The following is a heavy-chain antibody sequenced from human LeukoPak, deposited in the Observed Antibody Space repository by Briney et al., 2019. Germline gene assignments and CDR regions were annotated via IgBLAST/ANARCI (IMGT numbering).Heavy chain of an antibody. CDR2: INHSGST. CDR3: ARSSDRRDGYNLGRDFDY. CDR1: GGSFSGYY. D-gene: IGHD5-24*01. Sequence: SETLSLTCAVYGGSFSGYYWSWIRQPPGKGLEWIGEINHSGSTNYNPSLKSRVTISVDTSKNQFSLKLSSVTAADTAVYYCARSSDRRDGYNLGRDFDYWGQGTLVTVSS. J-gene: IGHJ4*02. V-gene: IGHV4-34*01.